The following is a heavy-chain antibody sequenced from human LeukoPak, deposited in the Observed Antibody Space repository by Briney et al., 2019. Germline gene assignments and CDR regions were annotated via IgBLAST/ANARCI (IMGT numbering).Heavy chain of an antibody. V-gene: IGHV1-46*01. CDR3: ARDRARIAAAEDYYGMDV. CDR2: INPSGGST. Sequence: ASVKVSCKASGYTFTSYYMHWVRQAPGQGLEWMGIINPSGGSTSYAQKFQGRVTMTRDTSTSTVYMELSSLRSEDTAVYYCARDRARIAAAEDYYGMDVWGQGTTVTVSS. D-gene: IGHD6-13*01. CDR1: GYTFTSYY. J-gene: IGHJ6*02.